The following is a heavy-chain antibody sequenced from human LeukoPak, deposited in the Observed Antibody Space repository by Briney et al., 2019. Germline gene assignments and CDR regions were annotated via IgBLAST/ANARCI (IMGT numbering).Heavy chain of an antibody. CDR2: INHSGST. J-gene: IGHJ4*02. Sequence: SETLSLTCAGYGGSFSGYYWSWIRQPPGKGLEWMGEINHSGSTNYNPSLKSRGTISVDTSKSQFCLKLSSVAAADAAVYYCARDRGSTRSFDYWGQGTLVTVSS. CDR3: ARDRGSTRSFDY. V-gene: IGHV4-34*01. CDR1: GGSFSGYY. D-gene: IGHD2-2*01.